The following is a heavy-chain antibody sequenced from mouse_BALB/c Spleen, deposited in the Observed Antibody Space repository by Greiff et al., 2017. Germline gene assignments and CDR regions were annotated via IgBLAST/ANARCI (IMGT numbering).Heavy chain of an antibody. CDR1: GFNIKDTY. CDR2: IDPANGNT. CDR3: ARWDYDAMDY. V-gene: IGHV14-3*02. Sequence: VHVKQSGAELVKPGASVKLSCTASGFNIKDTYMHWVKQRPEQGLEWIGRIDPANGNTKYDPKFQGKATITADTSYNTAYLQLSSLTSEDTAVYYCARWDYDAMDYWGQGTSVTVSS. J-gene: IGHJ4*01.